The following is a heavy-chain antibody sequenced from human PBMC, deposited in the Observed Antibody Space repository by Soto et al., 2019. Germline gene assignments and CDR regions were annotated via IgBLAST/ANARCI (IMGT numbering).Heavy chain of an antibody. V-gene: IGHV1-69*01. CDR3: ARDTDASGSYGGDIDV. D-gene: IGHD1-26*01. J-gene: IGHJ6*02. CDR1: RGTFRNYA. Sequence: QVQLVQSGAEVKKPGSSVKVSCKAPRGTFRNYAISWVRQAPGQGLEWMGGIVPIFGTEHYAQKFQGRVTITADESTSTAYMELSSLRFEDTAVYYCARDTDASGSYGGDIDVWGQGTTVTVSS. CDR2: IVPIFGTE.